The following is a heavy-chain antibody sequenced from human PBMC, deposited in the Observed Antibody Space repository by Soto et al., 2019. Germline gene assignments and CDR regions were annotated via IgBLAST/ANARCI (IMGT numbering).Heavy chain of an antibody. D-gene: IGHD6-13*01. CDR1: GYTFTSYG. J-gene: IGHJ4*02. CDR3: ARETSIAAAAY. V-gene: IGHV1-18*01. Sequence: QVQLVQSGAEVKKPGASVKVSCKASGYTFTSYGISWVRQAPGQGLEWMGWISAYNGNTNYAQKLQGRVTMNTDTATSTAYMELRSLSSEDTAVYYCARETSIAAAAYWGQGTLVTVSS. CDR2: ISAYNGNT.